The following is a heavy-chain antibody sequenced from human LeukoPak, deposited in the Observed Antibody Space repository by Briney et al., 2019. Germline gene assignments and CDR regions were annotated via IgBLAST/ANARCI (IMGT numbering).Heavy chain of an antibody. CDR2: IIPIFGTA. Sequence: ASVKVSCKASGGTFSSYAISWVRQAPGQGLEWMGGIIPIFGTANYAQKFQGRVTITTDESTSTACMELSSLRSEDTAVYYCAREKGNCSSTSCYSNWFDPWGQGTLVTVSS. CDR1: GGTFSSYA. V-gene: IGHV1-69*05. D-gene: IGHD2-2*01. CDR3: AREKGNCSSTSCYSNWFDP. J-gene: IGHJ5*02.